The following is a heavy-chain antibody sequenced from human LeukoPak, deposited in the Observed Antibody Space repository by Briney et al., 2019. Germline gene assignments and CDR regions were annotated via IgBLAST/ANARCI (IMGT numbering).Heavy chain of an antibody. Sequence: GGSLRLSCAASGFTFSSYAMSWVRQAPGKGLEWVSAISGSGGSTYYADSVKGRFTISRDNSKNTLYLQMNSLRAEDTAVYYCASRYSGYDSVYYYYYGMDVWGQGTTVTVSS. D-gene: IGHD5-12*01. CDR3: ASRYSGYDSVYYYYYGMDV. V-gene: IGHV3-23*01. J-gene: IGHJ6*02. CDR1: GFTFSSYA. CDR2: ISGSGGST.